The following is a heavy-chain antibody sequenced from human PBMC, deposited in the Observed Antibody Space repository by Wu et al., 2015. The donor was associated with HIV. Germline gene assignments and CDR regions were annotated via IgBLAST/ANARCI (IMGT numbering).Heavy chain of an antibody. CDR2: VVPVFGTI. CDR3: ARSVVIAGRAYYYYMDV. Sequence: VQLVQSGAEVKNPGSSVTVSCKASGGSFSSFFISWVRQAPGQGLEWMGGVVPVFGTINHAEKFQGRLTLNTDESTNTAYMELSRLQPEDTAVYYCARSVVIAGRAYYYYMDVWGKGTTVTVSS. D-gene: IGHD2-21*01. V-gene: IGHV1-69*05. J-gene: IGHJ6*03. CDR1: GGSFSSFF.